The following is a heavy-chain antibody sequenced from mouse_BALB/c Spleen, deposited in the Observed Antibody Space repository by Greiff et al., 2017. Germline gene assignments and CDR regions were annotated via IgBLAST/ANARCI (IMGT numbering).Heavy chain of an antibody. D-gene: IGHD2-3*01. CDR3: ARGSYDPFAY. Sequence: QVQLQQSGPELVKPGASVRISCKASGYTFTSYYIHWVKQRPGQGLEWIGWIYPGNVNTKYNEKFKGKATLTADKSSSTAYMQLSSLTSEDSAVYFCARGSYDPFAYWGQGTLVTVSA. CDR2: IYPGNVNT. V-gene: IGHV1S56*01. CDR1: GYTFTSYY. J-gene: IGHJ3*01.